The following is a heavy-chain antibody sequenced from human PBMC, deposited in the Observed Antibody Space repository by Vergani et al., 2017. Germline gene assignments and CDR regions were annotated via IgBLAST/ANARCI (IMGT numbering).Heavy chain of an antibody. Sequence: QLQLQESGPGLVKPSETLSLTCTVSGGSISSSSYYWGWIRQPPGKGLEWIGSISHSGYTFYSPSLKSRVSMSVDTSKNQFSLRVISVTAADTAVYYCVRDPWESGGPYSGCWGRGTLVSVSS. CDR1: GGSISSSSYY. CDR2: ISHSGYT. CDR3: VRDPWESGGPYSGC. J-gene: IGHJ4*02. V-gene: IGHV4-39*07. D-gene: IGHD2-15*01.